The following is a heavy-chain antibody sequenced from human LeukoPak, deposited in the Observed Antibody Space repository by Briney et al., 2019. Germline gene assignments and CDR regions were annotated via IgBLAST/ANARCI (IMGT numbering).Heavy chain of an antibody. V-gene: IGHV4-34*01. Sequence: SETLSLTCAVYGGSFSGYYWSWIRQPPGKGLEWIGEINHSGSTNYNPSLKSRVTISVDTSKNQFSLKLGSVTAADTAVYYCASAGDNPDYWGQGTLVTVSS. CDR3: ASAGDNPDY. J-gene: IGHJ4*02. D-gene: IGHD1-26*01. CDR2: INHSGST. CDR1: GGSFSGYY.